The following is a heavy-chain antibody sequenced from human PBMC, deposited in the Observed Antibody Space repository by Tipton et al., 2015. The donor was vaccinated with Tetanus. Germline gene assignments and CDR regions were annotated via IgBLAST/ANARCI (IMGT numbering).Heavy chain of an antibody. CDR3: ARGSDAAKIHF. CDR2: IYYSGST. CDR1: GGSISSSSYY. J-gene: IGHJ4*02. D-gene: IGHD2-15*01. V-gene: IGHV4-39*07. Sequence: TLSLTCTVSGGSISSSSYYWGWIRQPPGKGLEWIGSIYYSGSTYYNPSLKSRVTISVDTSKNQFSLRLNSLTAADSALYYCARGSDAAKIHFWGQGTLVTVSS.